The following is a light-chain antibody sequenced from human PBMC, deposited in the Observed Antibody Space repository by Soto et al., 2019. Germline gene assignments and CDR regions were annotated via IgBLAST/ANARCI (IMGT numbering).Light chain of an antibody. J-gene: IGKJ5*01. Sequence: DIVMTQSPDSLAVSLGERATINCKSSQSVLSSSNNRNYLAWFQQKPGQPPKALIYWASTRESGVPDRISGSGSGTDFTLTISSLQAEDVAVYYCQKYYNFPITFGQGTRLEIK. V-gene: IGKV4-1*01. CDR1: QSVLSSSNNRNY. CDR2: WAS. CDR3: QKYYNFPIT.